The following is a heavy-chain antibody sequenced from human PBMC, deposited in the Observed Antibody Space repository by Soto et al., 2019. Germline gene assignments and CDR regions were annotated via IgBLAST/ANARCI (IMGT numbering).Heavy chain of an antibody. Sequence: PSATLSLTCTGSVGSIGSYYWTWIRQPPGKGLEWIGYISFSGSTNYTPSLRSRVTISLDTSKNQFSLKLSSVTAADTAVYYCARHIRTTVVTGGVDYWGQGTLVTVSS. CDR2: ISFSGST. D-gene: IGHD4-17*01. J-gene: IGHJ4*02. CDR3: ARHIRTTVVTGGVDY. V-gene: IGHV4-59*08. CDR1: VGSIGSYY.